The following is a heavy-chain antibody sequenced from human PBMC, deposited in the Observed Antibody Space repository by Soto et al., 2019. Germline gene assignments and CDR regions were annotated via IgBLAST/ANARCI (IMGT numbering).Heavy chain of an antibody. D-gene: IGHD1-1*01. J-gene: IGHJ4*02. CDR1: GFTFSSYS. Sequence: EVQLVESGGGLVKPGGSLRLSCAASGFTFSSYSMNWVRQAPGKGLEWVSSISSSSSYIYYADSVKGRCTISRDNAKNSLYLQMNSLRAEDTAVYCCARGRGLEPGAGGGQGTLVTVSS. CDR3: ARGRGLEPGAG. CDR2: ISSSSSYI. V-gene: IGHV3-21*01.